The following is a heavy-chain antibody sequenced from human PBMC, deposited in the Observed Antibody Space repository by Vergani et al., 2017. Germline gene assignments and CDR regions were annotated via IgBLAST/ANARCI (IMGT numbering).Heavy chain of an antibody. J-gene: IGHJ3*02. D-gene: IGHD2-2*01. CDR1: GGSISSGDYY. Sequence: QVQLQESGPGLVKPSQTLSLTCTVSGGSISSGDYYWSWIRQPPGKGLEWIGYIYYSGSTYYNPSLKSRVTISVDTSKNQFSLKLSSVTAADTAVYYCARDPKNIVVVPAAVVGAVDIWGQGTMVTVSS. CDR2: IYYSGST. CDR3: ARDPKNIVVVPAAVVGAVDI. V-gene: IGHV4-30-4*01.